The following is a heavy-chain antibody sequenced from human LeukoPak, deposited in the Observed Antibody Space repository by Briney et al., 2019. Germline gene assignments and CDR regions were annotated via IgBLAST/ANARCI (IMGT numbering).Heavy chain of an antibody. J-gene: IGHJ6*02. V-gene: IGHV3-7*05. CDR1: GFTFSSYW. CDR3: ARVIYQSLFKAYGMDV. CDR2: IKQDGSEK. D-gene: IGHD2-2*01. Sequence: GGSLRLSCAASGFTFSSYWMSWIRQAPGKGLEWVANIKQDGSEKYYVDSVKGRFTISRDNAKNSLYLQMNSLRAEDTAVYYCARVIYQSLFKAYGMDVWGQGTTVIVSS.